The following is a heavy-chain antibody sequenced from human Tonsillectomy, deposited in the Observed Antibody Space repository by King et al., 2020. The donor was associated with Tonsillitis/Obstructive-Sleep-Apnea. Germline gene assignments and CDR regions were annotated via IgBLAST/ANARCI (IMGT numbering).Heavy chain of an antibody. D-gene: IGHD2-15*01. Sequence: VQLVESGGGLVQPGGSLRLSCAASGFTFSSYAMSWVRQAPGKGLEWVSAISCSGGSTYYAASVKGRLTISSDNSKNTLYLQMNSLRAEDTAVYYCAKVSSGYCSGGSCYIDYWGQGTLVTVSS. CDR3: AKVSSGYCSGGSCYIDY. V-gene: IGHV3-23*04. CDR1: GFTFSSYA. CDR2: ISCSGGST. J-gene: IGHJ4*02.